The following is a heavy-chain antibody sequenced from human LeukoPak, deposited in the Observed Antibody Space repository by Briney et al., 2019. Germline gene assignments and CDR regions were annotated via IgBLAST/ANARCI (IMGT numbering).Heavy chain of an antibody. CDR1: GFTFSSYA. V-gene: IGHV3-30-3*01. D-gene: IGHD6-13*01. Sequence: YPGGSLRLSCAASGFTFSSYAMHWVRQAPGKGLEWVAVISYDGSNKYYAESVKGRFTISRDNSKNTLYLQMNSLRAEDTAVYYCARVSSSSWQAYDYWGQGTLVTVSS. CDR2: ISYDGSNK. J-gene: IGHJ4*02. CDR3: ARVSSSSWQAYDY.